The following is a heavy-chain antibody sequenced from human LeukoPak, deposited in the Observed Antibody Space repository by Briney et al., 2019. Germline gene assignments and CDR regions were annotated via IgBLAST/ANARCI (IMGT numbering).Heavy chain of an antibody. CDR2: IIPIFGTA. D-gene: IGHD6-13*01. J-gene: IGHJ6*02. CDR3: ARDGSWYYYGMDV. Sequence: GSSVKVSCKASGGTFSSYAISWVRQAPGRGLEWMGGIIPIFGTANYAQKFQGRVTITADESTSTAYMELSSLRSEDTAVYYCARDGSWYYYGMDVWGQGTTVTVSS. CDR1: GGTFSSYA. V-gene: IGHV1-69*01.